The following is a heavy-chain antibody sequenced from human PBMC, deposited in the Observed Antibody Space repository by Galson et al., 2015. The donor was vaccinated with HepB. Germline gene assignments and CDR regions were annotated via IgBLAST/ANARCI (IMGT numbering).Heavy chain of an antibody. V-gene: IGHV1-46*04. CDR1: GYTLPSYY. D-gene: IGHD6-19*01. CDR3: ARDPTSYSSGGDY. J-gene: IGHJ4*02. CDR2: INPSGGST. Sequence: SVKVSCKASGYTLPSYYMHWLRQAPGQGLEWMGIINPSGGSTSYAQKLQSRVTMTRDTSTSTVYMELSSLRSEDTAVYYCARDPTSYSSGGDYWGQGTLVTVSS.